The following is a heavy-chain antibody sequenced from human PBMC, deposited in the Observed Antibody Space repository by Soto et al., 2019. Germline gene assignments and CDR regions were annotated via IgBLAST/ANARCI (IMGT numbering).Heavy chain of an antibody. V-gene: IGHV3-66*04. CDR1: GFSVSSNY. J-gene: IGHJ4*02. Sequence: EVQLVESGGGLVQPGGSLRLSCAASGFSVSSNYVSWVRQAPGKGLEWVSVVYSVGSTYYADSVKGRFTSSRDSSKNTLYLQMSSLRPEDTAVYYCAGHSHKDYWGQGALVTVSS. CDR3: AGHSHKDY. CDR2: VYSVGST.